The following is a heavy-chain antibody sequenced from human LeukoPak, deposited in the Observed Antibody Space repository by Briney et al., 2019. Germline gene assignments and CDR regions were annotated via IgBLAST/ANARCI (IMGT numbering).Heavy chain of an antibody. D-gene: IGHD2-15*01. CDR2: IHPEGNEK. CDR1: GFTFSNFW. CDR3: ARGDSFSGDH. J-gene: IGHJ4*02. V-gene: IGHV3-7*04. Sequence: GGSLRLSCAVSGFTFSNFWMSWVRQAPGRGLEWVANIHPEGNEKYHVESVKGQFAISRDNARNSLFLQMNGLRVEDTAIYYRARGDSFSGDHWGQGTLVTVSS.